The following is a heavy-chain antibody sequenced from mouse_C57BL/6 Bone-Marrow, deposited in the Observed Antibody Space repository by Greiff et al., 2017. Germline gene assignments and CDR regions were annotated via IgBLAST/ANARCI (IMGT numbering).Heavy chain of an antibody. CDR3: ARAPGGSYYFDY. V-gene: IGHV3-1*01. CDR1: GYSITSGYD. Sequence: VQLKESGPGMVKPSQSLSLTCTVTGYSITSGYDWHWIRHFPGNKLEWMGYISYSGSTNYNPSLKSRISITHDTSKNHFFLKLNSVTTEDTATYYCARAPGGSYYFDYWGQGTTLTVSS. J-gene: IGHJ2*01. D-gene: IGHD1-1*02. CDR2: ISYSGST.